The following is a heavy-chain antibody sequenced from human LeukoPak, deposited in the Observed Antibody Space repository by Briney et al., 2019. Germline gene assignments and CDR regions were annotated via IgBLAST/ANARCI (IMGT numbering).Heavy chain of an antibody. J-gene: IGHJ4*02. Sequence: PGGSLRLSCAASGFTFSSYAMSWVRQAPGKGLEWVSAISGSGGGTYYADSVKGRFTISRDNSKNTLYLQMNSLRAEDTAVYYCAKDLMFGSGGSNFDYWGQGTLVTVSS. CDR1: GFTFSSYA. V-gene: IGHV3-23*01. CDR2: ISGSGGGT. CDR3: AKDLMFGSGGSNFDY. D-gene: IGHD3-10*02.